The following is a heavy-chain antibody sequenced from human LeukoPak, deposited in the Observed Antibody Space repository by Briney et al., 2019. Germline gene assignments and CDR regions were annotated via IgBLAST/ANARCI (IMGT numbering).Heavy chain of an antibody. CDR2: INPYNGNT. J-gene: IGHJ4*02. V-gene: IGHV1-18*01. Sequence: GAPVKVSCKASGYTFTTYGISWVRQAPGQGLEWMGWINPYNGNTNFAPKVQGRVTMTTDTSTSTAYMELRSLRSDDTAVYYCARGFDSSGYYVPFDYWGQGTLVTVSS. CDR3: ARGFDSSGYYVPFDY. CDR1: GYTFTTYG. D-gene: IGHD3-22*01.